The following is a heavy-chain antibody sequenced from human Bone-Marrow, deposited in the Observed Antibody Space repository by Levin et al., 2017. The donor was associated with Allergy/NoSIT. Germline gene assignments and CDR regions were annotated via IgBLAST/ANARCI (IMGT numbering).Heavy chain of an antibody. CDR1: GYTFTAYY. CDR3: ARDLTYGAASWYLEY. D-gene: IGHD2-21*01. CDR2: INPNSGGT. J-gene: IGHJ4*02. V-gene: IGHV1-2*02. Sequence: GESLKISCQPSGYTFTAYYIHWIRQAPGQGLEWMGWINPNSGGTNSAQKFQGRITMTRDTSITTAYMELINLASDDTATYYCARDLTYGAASWYLEYWGRGTPVTVAS.